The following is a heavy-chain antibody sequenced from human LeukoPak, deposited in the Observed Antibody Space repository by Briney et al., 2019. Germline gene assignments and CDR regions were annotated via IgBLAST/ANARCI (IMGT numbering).Heavy chain of an antibody. V-gene: IGHV1-2*06. CDR2: INPSSGDT. CDR1: AYTFTDYY. CDR3: ATTSGYFYY. Sequence: ASVKVSCKASAYTFTDYYVHWVRQAPGQGLEWMGRINPSSGDTNYAQNFQVRVTMTRDTSISTAYMELSRLRSDDTAVYYCATTSGYFYYWGQGTLVTVSS. J-gene: IGHJ4*02. D-gene: IGHD1-26*01.